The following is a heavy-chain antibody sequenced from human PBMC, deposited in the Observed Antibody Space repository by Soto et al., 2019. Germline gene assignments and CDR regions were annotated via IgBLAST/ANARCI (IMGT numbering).Heavy chain of an antibody. D-gene: IGHD2-15*01. CDR2: ISWNSGSI. Sequence: PGGSLRLSCAASGFTFDDYAMHWVRQAPGKGLEWVSGISWNSGSIGYADSVKGRFTISRDNAKNSLYLQMNSLRAEDTALYYCAKGDLGYCSGGSCSHYYYGMDVWGQGTTVTV. V-gene: IGHV3-9*01. J-gene: IGHJ6*02. CDR3: AKGDLGYCSGGSCSHYYYGMDV. CDR1: GFTFDDYA.